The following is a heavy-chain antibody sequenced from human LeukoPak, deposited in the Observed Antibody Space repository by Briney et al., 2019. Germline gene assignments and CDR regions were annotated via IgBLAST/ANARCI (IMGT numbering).Heavy chain of an antibody. Sequence: GGSLRLSCAASGFTVSSEYMGWVRQAPGKGLEYVSIIYGGGDTFYADSVKGRFTISRDNSKNTLYLQMNSLRAEDTAVYYCARDSHKLHSSAYFYFFDYWGQGTLVSVSS. V-gene: IGHV3-66*02. CDR1: GFTVSSEY. D-gene: IGHD3-22*01. J-gene: IGHJ4*02. CDR3: ARDSHKLHSSAYFYFFDY. CDR2: IYGGGDT.